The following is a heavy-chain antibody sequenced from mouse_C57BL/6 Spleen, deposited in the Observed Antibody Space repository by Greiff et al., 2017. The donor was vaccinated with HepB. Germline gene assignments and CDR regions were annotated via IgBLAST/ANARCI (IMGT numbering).Heavy chain of an antibody. CDR3: ARYYDYDVGYAMDY. V-gene: IGHV1-81*01. J-gene: IGHJ4*01. D-gene: IGHD2-4*01. Sequence: QVHVKQSGAELARPGASVKLSCKASGYTFTSYGISWVKQRTGQGLEWIGEIYPRSGNTYYNEKFKGKATLTADKSSSTAYMELRSLTSEDSAVYFCARYYDYDVGYAMDYWGQGTSVTVSS. CDR1: GYTFTSYG. CDR2: IYPRSGNT.